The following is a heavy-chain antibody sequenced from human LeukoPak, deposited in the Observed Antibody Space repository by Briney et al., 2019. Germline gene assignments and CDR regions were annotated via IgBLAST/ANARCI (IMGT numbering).Heavy chain of an antibody. CDR2: ISGSGGST. J-gene: IGHJ4*02. D-gene: IGHD5-18*01. Sequence: GGSLRLSCAASGFTFSSYAMSWVRQAPGKGLEWVSAISGSGGSTYYADSVKGRFTIPRDNSKNTLYLQMNSLRAEDTAVYYCAKLSWIQLWSSFDYWGQGTLVTVSS. V-gene: IGHV3-23*01. CDR1: GFTFSSYA. CDR3: AKLSWIQLWSSFDY.